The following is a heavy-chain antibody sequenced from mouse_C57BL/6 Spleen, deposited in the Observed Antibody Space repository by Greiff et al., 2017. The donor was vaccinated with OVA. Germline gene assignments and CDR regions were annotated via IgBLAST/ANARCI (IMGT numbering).Heavy chain of an antibody. J-gene: IGHJ3*01. CDR2: IYPGSGST. V-gene: IGHV1-55*01. CDR1: GYTFTSYW. Sequence: VKLQQPGAELVKPGASVKMSCKASGYTFTSYWITWVKQRPGQGLEWIGDIYPGSGSTNYNEKFKSKATLTVDTSSSTAYMQLSSLTSEDSAVYYCAREGDDYDEGWFAYWGQGTLVTVSA. D-gene: IGHD2-4*01. CDR3: AREGDDYDEGWFAY.